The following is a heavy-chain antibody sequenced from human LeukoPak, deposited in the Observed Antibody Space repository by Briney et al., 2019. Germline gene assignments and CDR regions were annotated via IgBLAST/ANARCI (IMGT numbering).Heavy chain of an antibody. V-gene: IGHV3-30-3*01. D-gene: IGHD6-19*01. CDR3: AREWLALDY. J-gene: IGHJ4*02. CDR2: ISYDGSNK. CDR1: GFTFSSYA. Sequence: GRSLRLSCAASGFTFSSYAMHWVRQAPGKGLEWVAVISYDGSNKYYADSVKGRFTISGDNSKNTLYLQMNSLRAEDTAVYYCAREWLALDYWGQGTLVTVSS.